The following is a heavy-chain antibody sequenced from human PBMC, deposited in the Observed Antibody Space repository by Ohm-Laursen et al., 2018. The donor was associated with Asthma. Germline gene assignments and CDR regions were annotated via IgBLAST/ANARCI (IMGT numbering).Heavy chain of an antibody. D-gene: IGHD2-2*01. CDR1: GFPFSLYA. V-gene: IGHV3-48*01. J-gene: IGHJ4*02. CDR2: ISSDITTI. Sequence: SLRLSCVASGFPFSLYAMDWVRQAPGKGLEWLSYISSDITTIYYADSVKGRFTISRDNAKNSLYLQMSNLRAEDTAVYYCARGLYCSSTSCSFDYWGQGTLVTVSS. CDR3: ARGLYCSSTSCSFDY.